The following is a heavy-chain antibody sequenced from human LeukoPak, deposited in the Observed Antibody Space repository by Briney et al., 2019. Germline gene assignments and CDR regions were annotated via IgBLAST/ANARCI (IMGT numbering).Heavy chain of an antibody. V-gene: IGHV3-23*01. CDR3: AKDQDRARCFDP. Sequence: GGSLRLSCVASGFTFSKFAVSWVRQAPGKGLEWVSGISGSGGNTYYAESVKGRFTISRDSSKNTLYLQMNSLRGEDTALYYCAKDQDRARCFDPWGQGSLVTASA. J-gene: IGHJ5*02. D-gene: IGHD6-6*01. CDR1: GFTFSKFA. CDR2: ISGSGGNT.